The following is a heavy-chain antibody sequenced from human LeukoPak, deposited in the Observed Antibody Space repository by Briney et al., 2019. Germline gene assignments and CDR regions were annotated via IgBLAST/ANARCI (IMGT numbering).Heavy chain of an antibody. D-gene: IGHD6-19*01. J-gene: IGHJ4*02. CDR2: ISSSSSYI. CDR1: GFTVSSNY. V-gene: IGHV3-21*01. Sequence: GGSLRLSCAASGFTVSSNYMSWVRQAPGKGPEWVSSISSSSSYIYYADSVKGRFTISRDNAKNSLYLQMNSLRAEDTAVYYCAKGVSSGWYEVYFDYWGQGTLVTVSS. CDR3: AKGVSSGWYEVYFDY.